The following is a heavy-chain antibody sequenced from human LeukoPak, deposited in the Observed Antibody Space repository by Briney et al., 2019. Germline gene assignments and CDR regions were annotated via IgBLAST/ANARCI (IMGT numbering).Heavy chain of an antibody. V-gene: IGHV1-18*04. CDR2: ISAYNGNT. Sequence: ASVKVSCKASGYTFTDFGVSWVRQAPGQGLEWMGWISAYNGNTNYVQKFQGRVTMTTDISTSTAYMELRSLRSDDTAVFYCVRDLGVDTSMIFVDYWGQGTRVTVSS. J-gene: IGHJ4*02. D-gene: IGHD5-18*01. CDR3: VRDLGVDTSMIFVDY. CDR1: GYTFTDFG.